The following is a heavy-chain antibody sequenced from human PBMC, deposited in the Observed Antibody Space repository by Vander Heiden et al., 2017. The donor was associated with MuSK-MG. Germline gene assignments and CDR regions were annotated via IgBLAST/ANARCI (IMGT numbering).Heavy chain of an antibody. J-gene: IGHJ4*02. Sequence: QVQLVESGGGVVQPGRSLRLSCAASGFTFSSYAMHWVRQAPGKGLEWVAVISYDGSNKYYADSVKGRFTISRDNSKNTLYLQMNSLRAEDTAVYYCARDVASIAARPGYFDYWGQGTLVTVSS. V-gene: IGHV3-30-3*01. D-gene: IGHD6-6*01. CDR1: GFTFSSYA. CDR3: ARDVASIAARPGYFDY. CDR2: ISYDGSNK.